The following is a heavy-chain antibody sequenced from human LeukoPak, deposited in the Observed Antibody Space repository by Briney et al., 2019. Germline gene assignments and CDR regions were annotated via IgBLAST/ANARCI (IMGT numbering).Heavy chain of an antibody. Sequence: GGSLRLSCAASGFTFNTYGMHWVRQAPGKGLEWLAVIWYDGSNKYYADSVKGRFTISRDNSKNTLYLQMNSPRAEDTAVYYCVRDNSGSVVRGVLQYWGQGTLVTVSS. CDR1: GFTFNTYG. J-gene: IGHJ4*02. CDR2: IWYDGSNK. D-gene: IGHD3-10*01. CDR3: VRDNSGSVVRGVLQY. V-gene: IGHV3-33*01.